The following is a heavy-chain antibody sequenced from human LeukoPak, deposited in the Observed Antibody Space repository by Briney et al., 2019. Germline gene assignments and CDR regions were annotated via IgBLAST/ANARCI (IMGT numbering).Heavy chain of an antibody. V-gene: IGHV5-51*01. CDR1: GYRFTSYW. D-gene: IGHD2-2*01. CDR3: ARSAFRAGVPNAEGFDY. CDR2: IYPGDSDT. J-gene: IGHJ4*02. Sequence: GESLKISCKGSGYRFTSYWIGWVRQMPGKGLEWMGIIYPGDSDTRYSPSFQGQVTISADKSISTAYLQWSSLKASDTAMYYCARSAFRAGVPNAEGFDYWGQGTLVTVSS.